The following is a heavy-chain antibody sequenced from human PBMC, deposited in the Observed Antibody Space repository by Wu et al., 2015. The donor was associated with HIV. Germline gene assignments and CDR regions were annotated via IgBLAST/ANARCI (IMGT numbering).Heavy chain of an antibody. Sequence: SGPEVKKPGASVRVSCGTSGYTFANFYIHWLRQAPGQGLEWMAWINPSGGSTIYSENFEGRVTVTRDTSMKTVYMELDSLRSGDTAVYYCARDATPITTEFDYWGQGTLITVSS. CDR2: INPSGGST. D-gene: IGHD4-11*01. J-gene: IGHJ4*02. CDR1: GYTFANFY. V-gene: IGHV1-2*02. CDR3: ARDATPITTEFDY.